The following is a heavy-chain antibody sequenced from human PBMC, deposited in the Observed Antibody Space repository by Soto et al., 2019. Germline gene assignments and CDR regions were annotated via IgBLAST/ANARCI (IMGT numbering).Heavy chain of an antibody. Sequence: GASVKVSCKASGYTFTSYYMHWVRQAPGQGLEWMGIINPSGGSTSYAQKLQGRVTMTRDTSTSTVYMELSSLRSEDTAVYYCARGGPAPFTAARPEVPYYYYYYYMDVWGKGTTVTVSS. CDR2: INPSGGST. CDR1: GYTFTSYY. CDR3: ARGGPAPFTAARPEVPYYYYYYYMDV. V-gene: IGHV1-46*03. D-gene: IGHD6-6*01. J-gene: IGHJ6*03.